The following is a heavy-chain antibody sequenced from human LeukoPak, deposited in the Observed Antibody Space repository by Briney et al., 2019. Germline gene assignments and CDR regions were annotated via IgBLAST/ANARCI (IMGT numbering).Heavy chain of an antibody. V-gene: IGHV3-48*01. CDR2: ISSSSSTI. CDR1: GFTFSSYS. J-gene: IGHJ6*03. D-gene: IGHD3-22*01. CDR3: VRSRGYGDYYYYMDV. Sequence: GGSLRLSCAASGFTFSSYSMSWVRQAPGKGLEWVSYISSSSSTIYYADSVKGRFTISRDNAKNSLYLQMNSLRAEDTAVYYCVRSRGYGDYYYYMDVWGKGTTVTVSS.